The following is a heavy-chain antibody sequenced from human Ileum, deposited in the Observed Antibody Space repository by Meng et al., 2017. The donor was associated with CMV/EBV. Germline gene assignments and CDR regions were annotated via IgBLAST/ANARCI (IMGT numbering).Heavy chain of an antibody. CDR3: ARGYRVLGPGRAYYFDY. D-gene: IGHD1-26*01. V-gene: IGHV1-8*03. Sequence: YTFTSYDLNWVRQAPGQGPEWMGWMTPKSGNTGYAQNFQGRVTITRDTSIRTAYMELSNLRSEDTAVYFCARGYRVLGPGRAYYFDYWGQGTLVTVSS. CDR2: MTPKSGNT. CDR1: YTFTSYD. J-gene: IGHJ4*02.